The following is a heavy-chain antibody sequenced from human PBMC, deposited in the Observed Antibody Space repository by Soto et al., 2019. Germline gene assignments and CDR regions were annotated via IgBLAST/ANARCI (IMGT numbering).Heavy chain of an antibody. V-gene: IGHV4-39*01. J-gene: IGHJ4*02. D-gene: IGHD3-10*01. CDR1: GVSISDTSYY. CDR2: IYFNGNT. Sequence: QLQLQESGPGLVKPSETLSLTCNVSGVSISDTSYYWGWIRQPPGKGLEWIGTIYFNGNTFYNPSLKGRLTISVDTAKNQISLRLTSVTAADTAVYYCARTGSYWGQGTLVAVSS. CDR3: ARTGSY.